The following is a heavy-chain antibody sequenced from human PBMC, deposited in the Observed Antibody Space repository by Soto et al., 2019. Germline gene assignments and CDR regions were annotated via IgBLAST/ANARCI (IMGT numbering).Heavy chain of an antibody. CDR2: IYYSGST. CDR3: ASLYYYDSSGYTPPPYYYYYYGMDV. J-gene: IGHJ6*02. CDR1: GGSISSSSYY. D-gene: IGHD3-22*01. Sequence: SETLSLTCTVSGGSISSSSYYWGWIRQPPGKGLEWIGSIYYSGSTYYNPSLKSRVTISVDTSKNQFSLKLSSVTAADTAVYYCASLYYYDSSGYTPPPYYYYYYGMDVRGQGTTVTVSS. V-gene: IGHV4-39*01.